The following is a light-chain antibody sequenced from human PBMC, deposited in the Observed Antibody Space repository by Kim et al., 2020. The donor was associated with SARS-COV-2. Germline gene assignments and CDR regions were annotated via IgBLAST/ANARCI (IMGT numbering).Light chain of an antibody. Sequence: ALEQTSAITRAGKARGRKNVQAYQKRQGQAPVLVISMDSHGPSGIPERCSGANSGSPATLTISRAQAGDEADFYCQMWDSSTAWVFGGGTKLTVL. CDR3: QMWDSSTAWV. CDR1: ARGRKN. CDR2: MDS. J-gene: IGLJ3*02. V-gene: IGLV3-9*01.